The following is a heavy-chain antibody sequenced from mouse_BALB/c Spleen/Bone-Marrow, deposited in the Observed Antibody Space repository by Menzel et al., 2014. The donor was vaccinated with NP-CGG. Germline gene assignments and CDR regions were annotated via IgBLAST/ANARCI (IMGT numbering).Heavy chain of an antibody. V-gene: IGHV5-6*01. CDR3: TRQRNWDHYAMDY. J-gene: IGHJ4*01. Sequence: EVKLVESGGDLVKPGGSLKLSCAASGFTFSTYGMSWVRQTPDKRLEWVVTISSGGGYTYYPDSVKGRFTISRDNANNTLYLQMSSLKSEDTAMYYCTRQRNWDHYAMDYWGQGTSVTVSS. CDR1: GFTFSTYG. CDR2: ISSGGGYT. D-gene: IGHD4-1*01.